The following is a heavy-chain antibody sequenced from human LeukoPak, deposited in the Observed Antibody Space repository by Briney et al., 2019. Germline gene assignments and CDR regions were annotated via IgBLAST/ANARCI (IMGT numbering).Heavy chain of an antibody. J-gene: IGHJ5*02. CDR2: IYPGDSDI. CDR1: GYNFPSFW. D-gene: IGHD1-26*01. V-gene: IGHV5-51*01. Sequence: GESLKFSCHGSGYNFPSFWIGWVRQMPGKGLEWMGIIYPGDSDIRYSPTFQDQVTISADKSISTAYLQWSSLKASDTAMYYCARGGSYQLNNWFDPWGQGTLVTVSS. CDR3: ARGGSYQLNNWFDP.